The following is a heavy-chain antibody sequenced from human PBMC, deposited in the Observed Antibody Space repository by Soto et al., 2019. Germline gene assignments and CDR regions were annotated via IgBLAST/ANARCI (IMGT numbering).Heavy chain of an antibody. Sequence: SETLSPNCAVYGGSFSGYNWSWIRQPPGKGLEWIGEINHSGSTNYNPSLKSRVTISVDTSKNQFSLRLSSVTAADTAVYYCARVEVGATSGLLVYWGQGNLVTVSS. CDR3: ARVEVGATSGLLVY. CDR1: GGSFSGYN. J-gene: IGHJ4*02. V-gene: IGHV4-34*01. CDR2: INHSGST. D-gene: IGHD1-26*01.